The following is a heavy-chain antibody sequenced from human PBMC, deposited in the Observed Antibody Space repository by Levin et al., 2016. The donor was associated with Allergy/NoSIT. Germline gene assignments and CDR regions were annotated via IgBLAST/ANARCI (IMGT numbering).Heavy chain of an antibody. D-gene: IGHD6-19*01. J-gene: IGHJ6*03. CDR1: GYTFTSYY. Sequence: ASVKVSCKASGYTFTSYYMHWVRQAPGQGLEWMGIINPSGGSTSYAQKFQGRVTMTRDTSTSTVYMELSSLRSEDTAVYYCARDFRPRAVAGFMDVWGKGTTVTVSS. CDR2: INPSGGST. CDR3: ARDFRPRAVAGFMDV. V-gene: IGHV1-46*01.